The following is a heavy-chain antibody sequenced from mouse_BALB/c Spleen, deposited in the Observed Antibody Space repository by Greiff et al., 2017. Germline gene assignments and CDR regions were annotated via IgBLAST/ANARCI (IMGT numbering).Heavy chain of an antibody. D-gene: IGHD2-2*01. CDR3: ARWVYGYLYAMDY. Sequence: EVKLQESGPSLVKPSQTLSLTCSVTGDSITSGYWNWIRKFPGNKLEYMGYISYSGSTYYNPSLKSRISITRDTSKNQYYLQLNSVTTEDTATYYCARWVYGYLYAMDYWGQGTSVTVSS. J-gene: IGHJ4*01. CDR1: GDSITSGY. CDR2: ISYSGST. V-gene: IGHV3-8*02.